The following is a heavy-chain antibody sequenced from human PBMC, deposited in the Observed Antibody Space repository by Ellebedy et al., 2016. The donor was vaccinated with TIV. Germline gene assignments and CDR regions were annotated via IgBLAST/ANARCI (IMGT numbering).Heavy chain of an antibody. V-gene: IGHV1-2*02. CDR1: GYTFSSYN. D-gene: IGHD1-7*01. CDR2: INPNSGGT. Sequence: ASVKVSCKTSGYTFSSYNIHWVRQAPGQGLEWMGWINPNSGGTNYAQKFQGRVTMTRDTSISTAYMELSRLRSDDTAVYYCARVRKTRQLVLFDAFDIWGQGTMVTVSS. J-gene: IGHJ3*02. CDR3: ARVRKTRQLVLFDAFDI.